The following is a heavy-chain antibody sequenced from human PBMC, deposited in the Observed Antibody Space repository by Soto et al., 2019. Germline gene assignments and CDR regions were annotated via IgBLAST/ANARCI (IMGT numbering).Heavy chain of an antibody. CDR1: GFTFTSSA. Sequence: QMQLVQSGPEVKKPGTSVKVSCKASGFTFTSSAMQWVRQARGQRLEWIGWIVVGSGNTNYAQKFQERVTITRDMSTSTAYMELSSLRSEDTAVYYCAAGHPMTTVTTAEDYYMDVWGKGTTVTVSS. V-gene: IGHV1-58*02. D-gene: IGHD4-17*01. CDR3: AAGHPMTTVTTAEDYYMDV. J-gene: IGHJ6*03. CDR2: IVVGSGNT.